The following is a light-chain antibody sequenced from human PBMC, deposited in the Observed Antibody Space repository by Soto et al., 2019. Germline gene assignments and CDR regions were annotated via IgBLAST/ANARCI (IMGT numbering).Light chain of an antibody. V-gene: IGKV4-1*01. Sequence: DIVMTQSPDSLAVSLGERATINCKSSRSVFQSSTNKNYLAWYQQKPGQPPNLLIYWASTRESGVPDRFSGSGSGTDFTLTISSLQAEDVALYYCQQYFTSPLTFGGGTKVDNK. CDR2: WAS. CDR3: QQYFTSPLT. J-gene: IGKJ4*01. CDR1: RSVFQSSTNKNY.